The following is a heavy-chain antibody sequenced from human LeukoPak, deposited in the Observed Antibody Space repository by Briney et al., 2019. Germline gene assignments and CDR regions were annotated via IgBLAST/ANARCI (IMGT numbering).Heavy chain of an antibody. Sequence: SETLSLTCAVYGGSFSGYYWSWIRQPPGKGLEWIGEINHSGSTNYNPSLKSRVTISVGTSKNQFSLKLSSVTAADTAVYYCARHPRSPPYRSRYYFDYWGQGTLVTVSS. CDR2: INHSGST. CDR1: GGSFSGYY. J-gene: IGHJ4*02. CDR3: ARHPRSPPYRSRYYFDY. D-gene: IGHD1-26*01. V-gene: IGHV4-34*01.